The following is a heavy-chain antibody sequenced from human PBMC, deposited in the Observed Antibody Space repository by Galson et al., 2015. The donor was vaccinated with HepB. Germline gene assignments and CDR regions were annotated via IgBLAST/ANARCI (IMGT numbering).Heavy chain of an antibody. J-gene: IGHJ4*02. CDR2: IIPILGIA. V-gene: IGHV1-69*10. D-gene: IGHD3-3*01. CDR1: GGTFSSYA. CDR3: ARVDTIFGVVTSPYYFDY. Sequence: SVKVSCKASGGTFSSYAISWVRQAPGQGLEWMGGIIPILGIANYAQKFQGRVTITADKSTSTAYMELSSLRSEDTAVYYCARVDTIFGVVTSPYYFDYWGQGTLVTVSS.